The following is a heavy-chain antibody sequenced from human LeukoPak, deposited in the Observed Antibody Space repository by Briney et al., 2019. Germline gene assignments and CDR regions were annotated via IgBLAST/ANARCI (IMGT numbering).Heavy chain of an antibody. J-gene: IGHJ5*02. Sequence: SETLSLTCAVYGGSFSGHYWSWIRQPPGKGLEWIGEINHSGSTNYNPSLKSRVTISVDTSKNQFSLKLSSVTAADTAVYYCARSLLRRRGAESLDPWGQGTLVTVSS. CDR3: ARSLLRRRGAESLDP. CDR2: INHSGST. D-gene: IGHD1-26*01. V-gene: IGHV4-34*01. CDR1: GGSFSGHY.